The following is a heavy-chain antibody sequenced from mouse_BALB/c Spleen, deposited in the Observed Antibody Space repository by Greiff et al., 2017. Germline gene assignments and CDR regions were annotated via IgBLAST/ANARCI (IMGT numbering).Heavy chain of an antibody. V-gene: IGHV1S127*01. Sequence: QVQLQQSGPQLVRPGASVKISCKASGYSFTSYWMHWVKQRPGQGLEWIGMIDPSDSETRLNQKFKDKATLTVDKSSSTAYMQLSSPTSEDSAVYYCARWYYGSSYGWYFDVWGAGTTVTVSS. CDR2: IDPSDSET. CDR3: ARWYYGSSYGWYFDV. J-gene: IGHJ1*01. CDR1: GYSFTSYW. D-gene: IGHD1-1*01.